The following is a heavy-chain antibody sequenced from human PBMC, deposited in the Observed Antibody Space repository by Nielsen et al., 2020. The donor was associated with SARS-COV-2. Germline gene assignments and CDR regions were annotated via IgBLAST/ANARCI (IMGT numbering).Heavy chain of an antibody. CDR1: GGTFSSYA. V-gene: IGHV1-3*01. Sequence: ASVKVSCKASGGTFSSYAMHWVRQAPGQRLEWMGWINAGNGNTKYSQKFQGRVTITRDTSASTAYMELSSLRSEDTAVYYCARGEDYTGWFDPWGQGTLVTVSS. J-gene: IGHJ5*02. D-gene: IGHD4-11*01. CDR3: ARGEDYTGWFDP. CDR2: INAGNGNT.